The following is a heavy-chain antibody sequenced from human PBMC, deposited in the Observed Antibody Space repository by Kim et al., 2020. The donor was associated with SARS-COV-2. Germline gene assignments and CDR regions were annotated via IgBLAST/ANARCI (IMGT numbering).Heavy chain of an antibody. D-gene: IGHD6-19*01. J-gene: IGHJ5*02. CDR2: IGTAGDT. Sequence: GGSLRLSCAASGFTFSSYDMHWVRQATGKGLEWVSAIGTAGDTYYPGSVKGRFTISRENAKNSLYLQMNSLRAGDTAVYYCARAVDLIRGIAVAGSPPWFDPWGQGTLVTVSS. CDR3: ARAVDLIRGIAVAGSPPWFDP. V-gene: IGHV3-13*01. CDR1: GFTFSSYD.